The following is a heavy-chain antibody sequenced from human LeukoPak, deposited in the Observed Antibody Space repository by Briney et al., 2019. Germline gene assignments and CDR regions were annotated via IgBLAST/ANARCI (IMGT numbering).Heavy chain of an antibody. V-gene: IGHV3-30*04. CDR1: GFTFSSYA. Sequence: HPGGSLRLSCAASGFTFSSYAMHWVRQAPGKGLEWVAVISYDGSNKYYADSVKGRFTISRDNSKNTLYLQMNSLRAEDTAVYYCAKVSGYDFYMIGPRYYFDYWGQGTLVTVSS. J-gene: IGHJ4*02. D-gene: IGHD5-12*01. CDR2: ISYDGSNK. CDR3: AKVSGYDFYMIGPRYYFDY.